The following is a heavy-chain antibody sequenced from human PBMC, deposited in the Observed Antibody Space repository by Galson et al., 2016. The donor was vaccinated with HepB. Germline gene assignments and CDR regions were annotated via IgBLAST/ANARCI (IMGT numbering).Heavy chain of an antibody. J-gene: IGHJ6*02. CDR3: ARYRFFFGSGSYSLRRGYYHGMDV. Sequence: SLRLSCAVSGFTVSTYYMSWVRQAPGKGLEWVSVIYTDGETHFADSVKGRFSIARDISRNTLSLQMNSLRVEDTALYYCARYRFFFGSGSYSLRRGYYHGMDVWGQGTTVTVSS. CDR1: GFTVSTYY. D-gene: IGHD3-10*01. V-gene: IGHV3-53*05. CDR2: IYTDGET.